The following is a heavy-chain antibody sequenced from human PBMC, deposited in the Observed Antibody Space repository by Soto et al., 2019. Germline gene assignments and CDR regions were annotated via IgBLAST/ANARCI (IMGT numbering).Heavy chain of an antibody. J-gene: IGHJ6*02. Sequence: GGSLRLSCAASGFTFSSYGMHWVRQAPGKGLEWVAVISYDGSNKYYADSVKGRFTISRDNSKNTLYLQMNSLRAEDTAVYYCAKVMYQLPTPWDYYYGMDVWGQGTTVTVSS. D-gene: IGHD2-2*01. CDR3: AKVMYQLPTPWDYYYGMDV. CDR2: ISYDGSNK. CDR1: GFTFSSYG. V-gene: IGHV3-30*18.